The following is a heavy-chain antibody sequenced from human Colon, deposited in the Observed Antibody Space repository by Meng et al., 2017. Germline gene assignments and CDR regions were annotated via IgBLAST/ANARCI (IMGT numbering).Heavy chain of an antibody. D-gene: IGHD4-17*01. CDR3: TTHYGDPDAFDL. V-gene: IGHV3-15*01. CDR2: LKRRTEGGTT. J-gene: IGHJ3*01. CDR1: GFTLSNVR. Sequence: EVQLVESGVGLVKPGEALRLSCAASGFTLSNVRMTWVRQAPGKGMEWVCRLKRRTEGGTTEYATPVKGRFTISRDDSRNTLYLQMNSLKSEDTALYYCTTHYGDPDAFDLWGQGTMVTVSS.